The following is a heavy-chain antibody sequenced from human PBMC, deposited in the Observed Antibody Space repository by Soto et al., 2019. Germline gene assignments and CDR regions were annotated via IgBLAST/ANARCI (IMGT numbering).Heavy chain of an antibody. V-gene: IGHV5-51*01. CDR1: GYSFTSYW. CDR3: ARQPGSRDYYYYYGMDV. J-gene: IGHJ6*02. CDR2: IYPADSDT. D-gene: IGHD6-13*01. Sequence: RGESLKISCKGSGYSFTSYWIGWVRQMPGKGLEWMGIIYPADSDTRYSPSFQGQVTVSADRSISTAYLQWSSLKASDTAIYYCARQPGSRDYYYYYGMDVWGQGTTVTVSS.